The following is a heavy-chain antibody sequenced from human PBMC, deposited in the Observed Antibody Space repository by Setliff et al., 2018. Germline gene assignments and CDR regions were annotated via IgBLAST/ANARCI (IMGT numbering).Heavy chain of an antibody. Sequence: SETLSLTCAVSDFSAGSVYYWGWIRQPPGRGLEWIANIHYSGTTHCSPSFESRVTMSVDTSKNQVSLKLSSVTAADSALYYCARTSTGRYFDFWGRGTLVTVSS. CDR3: ARTSTGRYFDF. J-gene: IGHJ2*01. D-gene: IGHD2-2*01. CDR2: IHYSGTT. V-gene: IGHV4-38-2*01. CDR1: DFSAGSVYY.